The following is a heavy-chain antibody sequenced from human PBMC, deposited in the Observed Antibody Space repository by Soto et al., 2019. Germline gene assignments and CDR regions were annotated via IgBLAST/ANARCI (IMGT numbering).Heavy chain of an antibody. CDR3: ADSWLPTSY. CDR1: VFSFSRYW. V-gene: IGHV3-74*01. D-gene: IGHD3-10*01. CDR2: ISPGGRTT. J-gene: IGHJ4*02. Sequence: PGGSRRLSCAASVFSFSRYWMPWVRQAPGKGLVWASLISPGGRTTTYADSVKGRFTISRDNAKITLYLQMNRLTVEDGAVYYCADSWLPTSYWGPGTMVTVSS.